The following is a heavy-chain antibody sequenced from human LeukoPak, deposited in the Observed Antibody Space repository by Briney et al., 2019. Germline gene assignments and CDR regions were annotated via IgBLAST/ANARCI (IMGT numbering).Heavy chain of an antibody. Sequence: GGSLRLSCAASGFTFDDYAMHWVRQAPGKGLEWVSGISWNSGSIGYADSVKGRFTISRDNAKNSLYLQMNSLRAEDTAVYYCARAPDIVAAGIGYWGQGTLVTVSS. D-gene: IGHD6-13*01. V-gene: IGHV3-9*01. CDR2: ISWNSGSI. J-gene: IGHJ4*02. CDR3: ARAPDIVAAGIGY. CDR1: GFTFDDYA.